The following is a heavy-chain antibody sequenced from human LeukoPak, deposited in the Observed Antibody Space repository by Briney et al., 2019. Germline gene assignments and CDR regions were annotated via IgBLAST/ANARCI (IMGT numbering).Heavy chain of an antibody. J-gene: IGHJ4*02. V-gene: IGHV3-21*01. CDR3: ASSRYDSSGYYGIIGY. CDR2: ISRSSNYK. CDR1: GLTFSSYS. Sequence: PGGSLRLSCAASGLTFSSYSMNWVRRAPGKGLEWVSSISRSSNYKYYADSVKGRFTISRDNAKNSLYLQMNSLRAEDTALYYCASSRYDSSGYYGIIGYWGQGTLVTVSS. D-gene: IGHD3-22*01.